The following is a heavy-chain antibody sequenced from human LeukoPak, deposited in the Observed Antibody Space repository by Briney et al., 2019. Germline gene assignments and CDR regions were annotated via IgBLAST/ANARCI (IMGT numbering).Heavy chain of an antibody. CDR2: ISYNGGST. V-gene: IGHV3-64*02. CDR3: ARRFAAQLAFVDV. CDR1: GFTFTNYA. D-gene: IGHD3-3*02. J-gene: IGHJ6*04. Sequence: GGSLRLSCAASGFTFTNYAMHWVRQTPGKGLEYVSAISYNGGSTYYADSVKGRFTISRDNSKNTLYLQMGSLIPADMGVYYCARRFAAQLAFVDVWGKGTTVTISS.